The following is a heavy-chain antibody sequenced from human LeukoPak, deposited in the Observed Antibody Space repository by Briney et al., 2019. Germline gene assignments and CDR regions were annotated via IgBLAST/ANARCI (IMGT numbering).Heavy chain of an antibody. CDR1: GGSISSGGYS. V-gene: IGHV4-31*03. J-gene: IGHJ3*02. Sequence: PSETLSLTCTVSGGSISSGGYSWSWIRQHPGKGLEWIGYIYYSGSTYYNPSLKSRVTISVDTSKNQFSLKLSSVTAADTAVYYCARDRSSGFAFDIWGQGTMVTVSS. CDR2: IYYSGST. D-gene: IGHD3-10*01. CDR3: ARDRSSGFAFDI.